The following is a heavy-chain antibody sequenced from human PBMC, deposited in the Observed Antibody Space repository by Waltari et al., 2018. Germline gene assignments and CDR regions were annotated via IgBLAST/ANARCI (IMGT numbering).Heavy chain of an antibody. CDR1: GGSISSGGYS. V-gene: IGHV4-30-2*01. Sequence: QLQLQESGSGLVKPSQTLSLTCAVSGGSISSGGYSWSWLRQPPGKGLEWIGYIYHSGSTYYNPSLKSRVTISVDRSKNQFSLKLSSVTAADTAVYYCARGKRVRSSGYYYNWYFDLWGRGTLVTVSS. CDR2: IYHSGST. CDR3: ARGKRVRSSGYYYNWYFDL. D-gene: IGHD3-22*01. J-gene: IGHJ2*01.